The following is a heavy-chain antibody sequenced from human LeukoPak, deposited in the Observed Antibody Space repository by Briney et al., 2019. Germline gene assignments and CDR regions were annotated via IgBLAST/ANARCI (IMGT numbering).Heavy chain of an antibody. CDR2: INPNSGGT. CDR3: ARGRPQTGRIAVAGPTDY. V-gene: IGHV1-2*02. D-gene: IGHD6-19*01. J-gene: IGHJ4*02. CDR1: GYTFTCYY. Sequence: GASVKVSCKASGYTFTCYYMHWVRQAPGQGLEWMGCINPNSGGTNYAQKFQGRVTMTRDTSISTAYMELSRLRSDDTAVYYCARGRPQTGRIAVAGPTDYWGQGTLVTVSS.